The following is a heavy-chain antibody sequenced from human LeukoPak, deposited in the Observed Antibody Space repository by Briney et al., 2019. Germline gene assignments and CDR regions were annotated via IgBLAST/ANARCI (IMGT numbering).Heavy chain of an antibody. J-gene: IGHJ4*02. CDR3: ARGVDFWGGGTDY. CDR1: GYTFTSYY. V-gene: IGHV1-8*03. D-gene: IGHD3-3*01. Sequence: GASVKVSCKASGYTFTSYYMHWMRQAPGQGLEWMGWMNPNSGNTGYAQKFQGRVTITRNTSISTAYMELSSLRIDDTAVYYCARGVDFWGGGTDYWGQGTLVTVSS. CDR2: MNPNSGNT.